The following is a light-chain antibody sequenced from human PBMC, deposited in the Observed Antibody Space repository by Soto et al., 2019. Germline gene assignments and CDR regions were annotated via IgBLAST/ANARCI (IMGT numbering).Light chain of an antibody. CDR1: SSDIGAHDY. CDR2: EVT. Sequence: QSALTQPASVSGSPGQSITISCTGTSSDIGAHDYVSWYRQHPGKAPKLLIYEVTNRPSGVSPRFSGSKSGNTASLTISGLQAEDEADYYCSSYTSRSTLVFGTGTKLTVL. J-gene: IGLJ1*01. CDR3: SSYTSRSTLV. V-gene: IGLV2-14*01.